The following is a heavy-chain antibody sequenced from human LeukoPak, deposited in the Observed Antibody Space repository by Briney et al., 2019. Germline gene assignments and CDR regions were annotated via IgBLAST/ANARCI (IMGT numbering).Heavy chain of an antibody. V-gene: IGHV3-9*01. D-gene: IGHD3-10*01. CDR1: GFTFDNYA. CDR3: AKDMNSYGSGSSYNPWGPFDS. J-gene: IGHJ4*02. CDR2: IAWNSGNT. Sequence: GRSLRLSCAASGFTFDNYAMHWVRQAPGKGLEWVSGIAWNSGNTGFADSVKGRLTISRDNAENSLSLQMNSLTPEDTAFYFCAKDMNSYGSGSSYNPWGPFDSWGQGTLVTVSS.